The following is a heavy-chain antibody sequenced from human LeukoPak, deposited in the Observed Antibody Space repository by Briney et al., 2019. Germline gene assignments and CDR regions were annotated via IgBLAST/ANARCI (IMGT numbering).Heavy chain of an antibody. Sequence: GGSLRLSCAASGFTFSSYSMNWVRQAPGKGLEWVSSISSSSSSYIYYADSVKGRFTISRDNAKNSLYLQMNSLRAEDTAVYYCARDHITIFGVVTYYFDYWGQGTLVTVSS. CDR3: ARDHITIFGVVTYYFDY. J-gene: IGHJ4*02. D-gene: IGHD3-3*01. CDR1: GFTFSSYS. V-gene: IGHV3-21*01. CDR2: ISSSSSSYI.